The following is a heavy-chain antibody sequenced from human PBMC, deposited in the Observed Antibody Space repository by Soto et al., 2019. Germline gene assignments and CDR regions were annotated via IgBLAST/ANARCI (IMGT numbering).Heavy chain of an antibody. V-gene: IGHV1-69*06. CDR1: GGTFSSYA. J-gene: IGHJ4*02. CDR2: IIPIFGTA. D-gene: IGHD4-17*01. Sequence: QVQLVQSGAEVKKPGSSVKVSCKASGGTFSSYAISWVRQAPGQGLEWMGGIIPIFGTANYAQKFQGRVTITADKSTSTSYMELSSQRAEDTAVYYCARDRDYVENYSDYWGQGTLVTVSS. CDR3: ARDRDYVENYSDY.